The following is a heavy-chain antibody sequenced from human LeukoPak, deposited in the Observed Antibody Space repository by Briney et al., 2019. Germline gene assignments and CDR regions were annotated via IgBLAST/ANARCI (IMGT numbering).Heavy chain of an antibody. CDR1: GYIFTNYW. CDR3: ARQDLWGNYHYYDY. V-gene: IGHV5-51*01. J-gene: IGHJ4*02. CDR2: IYPGDSDT. Sequence: GESLKISCKGSGYIFTNYWIAWVRQMPGKGLECMGIIYPGDSDTRYSPSFQGQVTISADKSISTAYLQWSSLKASDTAMYYCARQDLWGNYHYYDYWGQGTLVTVSS. D-gene: IGHD3-16*02.